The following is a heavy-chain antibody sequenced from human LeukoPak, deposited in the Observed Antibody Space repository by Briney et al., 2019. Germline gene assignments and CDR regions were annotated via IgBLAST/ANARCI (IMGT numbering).Heavy chain of an antibody. D-gene: IGHD2-2*01. V-gene: IGHV4-59*01. J-gene: IGHJ6*02. Sequence: SETLSLTCTVSGGSISSYYWSWIRQPPGKGLEWIGYIYYSGSTNYNPSLESRVTISVDTSKNQFSLKLSSVTAADTAVYYCARVKGAVVVPAAIYYYYGMDVWGQGTTVTVSS. CDR3: ARVKGAVVVPAAIYYYYGMDV. CDR2: IYYSGST. CDR1: GGSISSYY.